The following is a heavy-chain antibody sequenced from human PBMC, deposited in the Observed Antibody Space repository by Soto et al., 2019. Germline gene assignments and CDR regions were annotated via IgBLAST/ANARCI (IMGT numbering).Heavy chain of an antibody. CDR1: GGSISSGGYY. Sequence: PSETLSLTCTVSGGSISSGGYYWSWIRQHPGKGLEWIGYIYYSGSTYYNPSLKSRVTISVDTSKNQFSLKLSSVTAADTAVYYCARDAIWFGELLSRPYGMDVWGQGTTVTVSS. CDR3: ARDAIWFGELLSRPYGMDV. J-gene: IGHJ6*02. V-gene: IGHV4-31*03. D-gene: IGHD3-10*01. CDR2: IYYSGST.